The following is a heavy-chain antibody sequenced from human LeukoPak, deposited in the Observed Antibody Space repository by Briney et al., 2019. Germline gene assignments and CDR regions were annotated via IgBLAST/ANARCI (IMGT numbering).Heavy chain of an antibody. CDR1: GFTFSSYG. D-gene: IGHD3-3*01. Sequence: GGSLRVSCVASGFTFSSYGMHWVGQAPGQGLAWVAVISYDGSNKYYADSVKGRFTISRDNSKNTLYLQMNSLRAEDTAVYYCAKDLFQLLEWLFPLVDYWGQGTLVTVSS. V-gene: IGHV3-30*18. CDR3: AKDLFQLLEWLFPLVDY. CDR2: ISYDGSNK. J-gene: IGHJ4*02.